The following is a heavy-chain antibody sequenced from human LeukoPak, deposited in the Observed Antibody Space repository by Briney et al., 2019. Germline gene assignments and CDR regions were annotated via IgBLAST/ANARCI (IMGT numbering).Heavy chain of an antibody. J-gene: IGHJ4*02. V-gene: IGHV3-53*01. CDR2: IYSGGST. CDR1: GFTVSSNY. Sequence: GGSLRLSCAASGFTVSSNYMSWVRQAPGKGLEWVSVIYSGGSTYYADSVKGRFTISRDNSKSTLYLQMNSLRAEDTAVYYCARSPELNGYIYFDYWGQGTLVTVSS. D-gene: IGHD5-24*01. CDR3: ARSPELNGYIYFDY.